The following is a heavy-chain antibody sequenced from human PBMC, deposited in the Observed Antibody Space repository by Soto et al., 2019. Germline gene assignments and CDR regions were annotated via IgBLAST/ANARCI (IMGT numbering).Heavy chain of an antibody. CDR2: INPSGGGT. D-gene: IGHD3-22*01. CDR1: GYTFTSYY. J-gene: IGHJ4*02. CDR3: ARGYYDSSSYYYFDD. V-gene: IGHV1-46*01. Sequence: GASVKVSCKASGYTFTSYYMHWVRQAPGQGLEWMGIINPSGGGTTYALQFQGRVTMTRDTSTSTFYMELRSLRSEDTAVYYCARGYYDSSSYYYFDDWGQGTLVTVSS.